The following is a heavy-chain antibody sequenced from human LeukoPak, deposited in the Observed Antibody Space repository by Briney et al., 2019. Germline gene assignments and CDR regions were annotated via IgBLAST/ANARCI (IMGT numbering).Heavy chain of an antibody. V-gene: IGHV4-31*03. J-gene: IGHJ4*02. CDR1: GVSINNDDYY. CDR3: ASGLAVVRGVGY. Sequence: SETLSLTCTVSGVSINNDDYYWTWVRQHPGKSLEWIGHIYYSGSTYYNPSLKSRVTMSVDTSKTQFSLKLNSVTDADTAVYYCASGLAVVRGVGYWGQGTLVTVSS. D-gene: IGHD3-10*01. CDR2: IYYSGST.